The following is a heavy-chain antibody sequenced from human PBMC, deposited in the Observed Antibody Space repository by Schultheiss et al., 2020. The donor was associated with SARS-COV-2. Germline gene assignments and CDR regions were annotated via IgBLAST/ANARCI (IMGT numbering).Heavy chain of an antibody. V-gene: IGHV4-4*07. CDR1: GGSISSYY. J-gene: IGHJ6*02. D-gene: IGHD6-25*01. CDR3: ARDNGFYGMDV. CDR2: IYTSGST. Sequence: SETLSLTCTVSGGSISSYYWSWIRQPPGKGLEWIGRIYTSGSTNYNPSLKSRVTVSRDTSGKQFSLKLTSVTAADTAVYYCARDNGFYGMDVWGQGTTVTVSS.